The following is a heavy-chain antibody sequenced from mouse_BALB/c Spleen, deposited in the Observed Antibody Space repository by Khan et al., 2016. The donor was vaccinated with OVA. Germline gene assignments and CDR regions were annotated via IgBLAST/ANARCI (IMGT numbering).Heavy chain of an antibody. V-gene: IGHV1-7*01. J-gene: IGHJ2*01. D-gene: IGHD1-1*01. Sequence: VQLQQSGAELAKPGASVKMSCKASGYTFINYWILWVKQRPGQGLEWIGYINPSTGYTEYNQNFKDKATLTADKSSSTAYMQLSSLTSEDAGVYYCARRGQRWDFDYWGQGTTLTVSS. CDR1: GYTFINYW. CDR2: INPSTGYT. CDR3: ARRGQRWDFDY.